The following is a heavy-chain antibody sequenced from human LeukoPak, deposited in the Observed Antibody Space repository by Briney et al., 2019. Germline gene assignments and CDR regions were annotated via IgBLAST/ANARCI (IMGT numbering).Heavy chain of an antibody. D-gene: IGHD4-17*01. J-gene: IGHJ5*02. V-gene: IGHV4-59*08. CDR3: ARLGGSTVTMLSGDWFDP. CDR1: GGSISSYY. CDR2: IYYSGST. Sequence: PSETLSLTCTVSGGSISSYYWSWIRQPPGKGLEWIGYIYYSGSTNYNPSLKSRVTISVDTSKNQFSLKLSSVTAADTAVYYCARLGGSTVTMLSGDWFDPWGQGTLVTVSS.